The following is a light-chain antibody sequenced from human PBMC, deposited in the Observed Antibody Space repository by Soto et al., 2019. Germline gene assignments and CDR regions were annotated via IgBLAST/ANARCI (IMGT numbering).Light chain of an antibody. Sequence: QSLLTQPPSVSGAPGQRVTISCTGSSSNIGAGYDVHWYQQLPGTAPKLFIFGNSNRPSGVPDRFSGSKSGTSAAPAITGLQAVDEADYYCQSYYSSLSGWVFGGGTKLTVL. CDR2: GNS. CDR1: SSNIGAGYD. J-gene: IGLJ3*02. V-gene: IGLV1-40*01. CDR3: QSYYSSLSGWV.